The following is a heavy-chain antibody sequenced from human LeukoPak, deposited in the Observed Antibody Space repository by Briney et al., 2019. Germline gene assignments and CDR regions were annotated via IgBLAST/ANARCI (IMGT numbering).Heavy chain of an antibody. D-gene: IGHD6-6*01. CDR2: ISGGGDNA. J-gene: IGHJ4*02. CDR3: AKFPGIADRPGVYFDY. Sequence: PSGGSLRLSCAASGFTFSSYAMTWVRQTPEKGLEWVSAISGGGDNAYYADSVKGRFTISRDNSKNTLYLQMNSLRAEDTALYYCAKFPGIADRPGVYFDYWGQGTLVTVSS. CDR1: GFTFSSYA. V-gene: IGHV3-23*01.